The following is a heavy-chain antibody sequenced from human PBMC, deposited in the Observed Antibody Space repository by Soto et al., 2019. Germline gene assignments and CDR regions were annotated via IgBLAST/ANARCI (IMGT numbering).Heavy chain of an antibody. CDR3: ARPKTKVYSAFDT. CDR1: GFTFTSHW. J-gene: IGHJ3*02. Sequence: EVQLVESGGGLVQPGGSLRLSCAASGFTFTSHWLHWVRQAPGEGLVWVSRMSTDGSDTTCADSVKGRCTISRDNAKSTLYMDMNSLRAEDTCVYYCARPKTKVYSAFDTWGQGTMVTVSS. V-gene: IGHV3-74*03. D-gene: IGHD6-6*01. CDR2: MSTDGSDT.